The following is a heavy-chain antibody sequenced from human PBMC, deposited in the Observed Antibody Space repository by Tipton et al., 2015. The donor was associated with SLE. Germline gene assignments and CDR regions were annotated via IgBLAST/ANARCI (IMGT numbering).Heavy chain of an antibody. CDR3: ARCTIFGVVRGSFDS. J-gene: IGHJ4*02. CDR2: VNHSGST. CDR1: GGSFSDYF. V-gene: IGHV4-34*01. D-gene: IGHD3-3*01. Sequence: TLSLTCAVYGGSFSDYFWTWVRQSPGKGLEWIGDVNHSGSTDYHPSLKSLVTMSVDTSKNQFSLKLTSVTAADTALYHCARCTIFGVVRGSFDSWGQRTLVTVS.